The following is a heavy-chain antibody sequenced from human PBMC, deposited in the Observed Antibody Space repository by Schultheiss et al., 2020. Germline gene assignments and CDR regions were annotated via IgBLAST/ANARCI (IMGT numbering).Heavy chain of an antibody. D-gene: IGHD1-20*01. CDR3: TTAVLSGITGTPGDY. Sequence: GGSLRLSCAASGFTFSDYYMSWIRQAPGKGLEWVGRIKSKTDGGTTDYAAPVKGRITISRDDSKNTLYLQMNSLKTEDTAVYYCTTAVLSGITGTPGDYWGLGTLVTVSS. CDR1: GFTFSDYY. CDR2: IKSKTDGGTT. J-gene: IGHJ4*02. V-gene: IGHV3-15*01.